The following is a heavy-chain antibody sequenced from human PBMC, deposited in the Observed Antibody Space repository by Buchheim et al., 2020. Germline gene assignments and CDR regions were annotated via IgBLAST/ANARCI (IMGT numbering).Heavy chain of an antibody. CDR1: GYTFMNYV. CDR2: ISANNGNT. CDR3: AREGVGAPTRGAFDI. J-gene: IGHJ3*02. D-gene: IGHD1-26*01. Sequence: QVQLVQSGAEVKKPGASVKVSCKASGYTFMNYVITWVRQAPGQGLEWMGWISANNGNTNYAQKIQGRVTMTTDTSTSTAYMELRSLKSDDTAMYYCAREGVGAPTRGAFDIWGQGT. V-gene: IGHV1-18*01.